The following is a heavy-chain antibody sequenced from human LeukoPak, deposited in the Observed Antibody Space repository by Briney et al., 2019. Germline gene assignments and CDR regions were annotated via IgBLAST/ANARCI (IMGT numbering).Heavy chain of an antibody. CDR1: GHTFNSHG. V-gene: IGHV1-18*01. J-gene: IGHJ5*02. D-gene: IGHD3-22*01. Sequence: ASVKVSCKASGHTFNSHGITWVRQAPGQGLEWMGWISTYNGNTNYAPKLQGRVTMTTDTSTSTAYMDLRSLRSDDTAVYYCAKDQYYDSKGWFDAWGQGTLVTVSS. CDR2: ISTYNGNT. CDR3: AKDQYYDSKGWFDA.